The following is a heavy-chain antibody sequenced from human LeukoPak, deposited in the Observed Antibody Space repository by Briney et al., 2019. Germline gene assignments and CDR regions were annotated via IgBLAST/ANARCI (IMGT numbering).Heavy chain of an antibody. CDR1: GLTLSDHY. D-gene: IGHD3-10*01. J-gene: IGHJ6*03. CDR3: VKFRGIQHYNYHMDV. Sequence: GGSLRLSCIASGLTLSDHYIDWVRQAPGKGLEWVSGLTGSGGNTYYADSVKGRFTISRDNSKNTLSLQMNSLRAEDAAVYYCVKFRGIQHYNYHMDVWGKGTTVTVSS. V-gene: IGHV3-23*01. CDR2: LTGSGGNT.